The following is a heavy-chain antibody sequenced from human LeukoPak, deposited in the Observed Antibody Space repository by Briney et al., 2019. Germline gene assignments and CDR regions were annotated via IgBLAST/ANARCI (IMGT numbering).Heavy chain of an antibody. J-gene: IGHJ4*02. V-gene: IGHV3-66*01. CDR2: LYSGGNT. CDR1: GFTVSSNY. Sequence: GGPLRLSCVVSGFTVSSNYMSWVRRAPGKGLEWVSVLYSGGNTNYADSVKGRFTISRDNSKNTLYLQMNSLRSEDTAVYYCARVRFLEWLSFDYWGRGTLVTVSS. D-gene: IGHD3-3*01. CDR3: ARVRFLEWLSFDY.